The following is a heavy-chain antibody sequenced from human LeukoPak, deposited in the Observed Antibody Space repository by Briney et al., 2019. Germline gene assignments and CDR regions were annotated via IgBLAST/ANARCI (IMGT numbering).Heavy chain of an antibody. CDR1: GGSISSYY. V-gene: IGHV4-4*07. D-gene: IGHD1-26*01. Sequence: SETLSLTCTVSGGSISSYYWSWIRQPAGKGLEWIGRIHTSGSTNYNPSLKSRVTMSVDTSKNQSSLKLTSVTAADTGVYYCARGRGYAFDDWGQGTMVTVSS. J-gene: IGHJ3*01. CDR2: IHTSGST. CDR3: ARGRGYAFDD.